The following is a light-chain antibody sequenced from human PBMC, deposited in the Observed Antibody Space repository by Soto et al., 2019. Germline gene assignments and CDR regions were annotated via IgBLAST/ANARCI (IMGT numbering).Light chain of an antibody. J-gene: IGLJ2*01. CDR2: KDS. CDR3: QSADSSGTYVV. V-gene: IGLV3-25*03. CDR1: ALPKQY. Sequence: SYELTPPPSVSVSPGQTARITCSGDALPKQYAYWYQQKPRQAPVLVIYKDSERPSGIPERFSGSSSGTTVTLTISGVQAEDEADYYCQSADSSGTYVVFGGGTKLTVL.